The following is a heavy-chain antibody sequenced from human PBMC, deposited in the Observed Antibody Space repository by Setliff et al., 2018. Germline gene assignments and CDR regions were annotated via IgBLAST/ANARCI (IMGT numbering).Heavy chain of an antibody. J-gene: IGHJ4*02. CDR1: GGTFSDYY. V-gene: IGHV4-34*01. D-gene: IGHD4-17*01. CDR2: INHRGSA. Sequence: SETLSLTCAASGGTFSDYYWTWIRQPPGKGLEWVGEINHRGSATYNPSLKSRVTISVDTSKNQFSLQLTSVTATDTAVYYCARGRLLYVGDSHYFDNWGQGTLVTVSS. CDR3: ARGRLLYVGDSHYFDN.